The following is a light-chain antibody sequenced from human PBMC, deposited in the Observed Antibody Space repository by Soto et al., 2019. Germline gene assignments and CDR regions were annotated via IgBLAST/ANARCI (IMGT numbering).Light chain of an antibody. V-gene: IGKV1-27*01. CDR2: AAS. CDR1: QDISNY. Sequence: DIQMTQSPSSLSASVGDRVTITCRASQDISNYLAWYQQKPEKVPKLLIYAASTLQSGVPSRFSGSRSGTDFTLTISSLQPEDFATYYCQMYNSAPQTFGQGMKVEMK. CDR3: QMYNSAPQT. J-gene: IGKJ1*01.